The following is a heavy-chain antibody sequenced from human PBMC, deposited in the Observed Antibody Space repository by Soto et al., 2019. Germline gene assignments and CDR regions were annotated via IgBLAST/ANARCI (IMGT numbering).Heavy chain of an antibody. CDR3: ARGDSTGSPTGWFDP. D-gene: IGHD6-19*01. Sequence: QVQLVPSGAEVKKPGASVQVSCKASGYTFTRYSINWVRQAPGQGLEWVGWISNYNGDTKYAQKFQGRVTLTTDTSTTTTYMDLRSLTSDDTAVYFCARGDSTGSPTGWFDPWGQGTLVTVSS. V-gene: IGHV1-18*04. J-gene: IGHJ5*02. CDR1: GYTFTRYS. CDR2: ISNYNGDT.